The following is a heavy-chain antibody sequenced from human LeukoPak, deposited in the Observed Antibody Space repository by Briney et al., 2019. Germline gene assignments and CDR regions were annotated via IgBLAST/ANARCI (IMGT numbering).Heavy chain of an antibody. J-gene: IGHJ4*02. CDR1: GFTFSSYA. CDR2: ISGSGGST. D-gene: IGHD1-26*01. CDR3: ANRADYSGSYPVDY. Sequence: PGGSLRLSCAASGFTFSSYAMSWVRQAPGKGLEWVSAISGSGGSTYYADSVKGRFTISRDNSKNTLYLQMNSLRAEDTAVYYCANRADYSGSYPVDYWGQGTLVTVSS. V-gene: IGHV3-23*01.